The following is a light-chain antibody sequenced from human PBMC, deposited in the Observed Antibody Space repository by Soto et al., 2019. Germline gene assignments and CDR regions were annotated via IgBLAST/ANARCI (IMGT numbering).Light chain of an antibody. J-gene: IGKJ1*01. Sequence: ETLMTQSPATLSVSPGERATLSCRASQSVSDYLAWYQQRPGQAPRLLIFGASTRATGFPARFSGSGSGTEFTLTISSLQSEDFAVYYCQQYKDWPHTFGQGTKVEIK. V-gene: IGKV3-15*01. CDR3: QQYKDWPHT. CDR1: QSVSDY. CDR2: GAS.